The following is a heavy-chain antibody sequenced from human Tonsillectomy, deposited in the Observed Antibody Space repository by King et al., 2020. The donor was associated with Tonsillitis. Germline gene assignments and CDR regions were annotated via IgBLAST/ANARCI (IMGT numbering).Heavy chain of an antibody. J-gene: IGHJ4*02. V-gene: IGHV5-51*01. CDR1: GYTFSTFS. Sequence: QLVQSGAEVTKPGESLKISCKTSGYTFSTFSIGWVXXVPGRGXXXVXXXXXXGXXXTXXPXFPGRVXISAHXTXRXACLHRXXLIDSDTAIYYCVVRAYSLLGNYTDHWGQGNLVTVSS. CDR3: VVRAYSLLGNYTDH. CDR2: XXXXGXXX. D-gene: IGHD5-24*01.